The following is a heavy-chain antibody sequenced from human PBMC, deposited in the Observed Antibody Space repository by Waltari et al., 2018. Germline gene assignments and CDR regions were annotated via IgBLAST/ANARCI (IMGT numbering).Heavy chain of an antibody. CDR3: AIVGATTD. CDR2: IYHIGST. Sequence: QVQLQESGPGLVKPSETLSLTCTVSGYSISSGYYWGWIRQPPGKGLGGIGSIYHIGSTYYNPSLKSRVTISVDTSKNQFSLKLSSVTAADTAVYYCAIVGATTDWGQGTLVTVSS. D-gene: IGHD1-26*01. V-gene: IGHV4-38-2*02. CDR1: GYSISSGYY. J-gene: IGHJ4*02.